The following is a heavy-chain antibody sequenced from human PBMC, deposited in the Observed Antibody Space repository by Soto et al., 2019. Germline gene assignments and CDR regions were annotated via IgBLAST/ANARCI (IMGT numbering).Heavy chain of an antibody. CDR1: GGTLSSYA. D-gene: IGHD3-3*01. Sequence: APLKVSCKASGGTLSSYAISWVRQAPGQGLEWMGIINPSGGSTSYAQKFQGRVTMTRDTSTSTVYMELSSLRSEDTAVYYCARDHGNDDFWSGYYTWYGMDVWGQGTTVTVSS. V-gene: IGHV1-46*01. CDR2: INPSGGST. J-gene: IGHJ6*02. CDR3: ARDHGNDDFWSGYYTWYGMDV.